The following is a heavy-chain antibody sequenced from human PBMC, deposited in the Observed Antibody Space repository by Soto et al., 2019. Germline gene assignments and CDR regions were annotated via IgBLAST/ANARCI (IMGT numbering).Heavy chain of an antibody. D-gene: IGHD6-13*01. CDR3: ARGAADLLGY. V-gene: IGHV1-69*02. CDR1: GGTFSSYT. CDR2: IIPILGIA. Sequence: QVQLVQSGAEVKKPGSSVKVSCKASGGTFSSYTISWVRQAPGQGLEWMGRIIPILGIANYAQKFQGRVTIXXDKSTSTAYMELSSLRSEDTAVYYCARGAADLLGYWGQGTLVTVSS. J-gene: IGHJ4*02.